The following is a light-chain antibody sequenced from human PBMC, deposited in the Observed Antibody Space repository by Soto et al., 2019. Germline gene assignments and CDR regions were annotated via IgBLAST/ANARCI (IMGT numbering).Light chain of an antibody. Sequence: DIQMTQSPSTLSASVGDRVTITCRASQSISSWLAWYQQKPGKAPKLLIYKASSLESGVPSRFSGSGSGTEFTLTISSLQPDDFATYYCQQYQGWTFGQGTKVDIK. J-gene: IGKJ1*01. CDR1: QSISSW. CDR3: QQYQGWT. V-gene: IGKV1-5*03. CDR2: KAS.